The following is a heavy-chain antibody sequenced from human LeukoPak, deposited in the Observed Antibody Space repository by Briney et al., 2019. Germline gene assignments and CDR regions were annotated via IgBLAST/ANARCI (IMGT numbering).Heavy chain of an antibody. CDR1: GYTFTGYY. V-gene: IGHV1-2*06. D-gene: IGHD6-19*01. CDR2: INPNSGGT. CDR3: ATSLSPQWLVSLDY. Sequence: ASVKVSCKASGYTFTGYYMHWVRQAPGQGLELMGRINPNSGGTNYAQKFQGRVTMTRDTSISTAYMELSRLRSDDTAMYYCATSLSPQWLVSLDYWGQGTLVTVSS. J-gene: IGHJ4*02.